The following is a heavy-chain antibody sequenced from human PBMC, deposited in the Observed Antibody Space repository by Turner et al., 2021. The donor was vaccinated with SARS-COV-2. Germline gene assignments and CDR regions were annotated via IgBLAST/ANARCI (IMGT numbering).Heavy chain of an antibody. CDR1: GGTFSSYV. CDR2: IIPIFGTA. J-gene: IGHJ6*02. CDR3: ARVYSGSYYGGYYYYDMDV. V-gene: IGHV1-69*01. Sequence: EVKKPGSSVKVSCKASGGTFSSYVISWVRQAPGQGLEWMGEIIPIFGTANYVQKFQGRVTITAEESTSTAYMELSSLRSEDTAVYYCARVYSGSYYGGYYYYDMDVWGQGTTVTVSS. D-gene: IGHD1-26*01.